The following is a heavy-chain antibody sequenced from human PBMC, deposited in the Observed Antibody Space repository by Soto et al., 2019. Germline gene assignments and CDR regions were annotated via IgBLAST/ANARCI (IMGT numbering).Heavy chain of an antibody. Sequence: QVQLMQSGAEVRKPGSSVRVSCRTSGDTFTSYTINWVRQAPGQGLEWMGRIIPSLNMANYAQKFQGSVTFTADKSTSTAYMDLSSLRSEDTAVYFCATGLVPRFFESWGQGTPVTVSS. V-gene: IGHV1-69*02. J-gene: IGHJ4*02. CDR1: GDTFTSYT. D-gene: IGHD6-6*01. CDR3: ATGLVPRFFES. CDR2: IIPSLNMA.